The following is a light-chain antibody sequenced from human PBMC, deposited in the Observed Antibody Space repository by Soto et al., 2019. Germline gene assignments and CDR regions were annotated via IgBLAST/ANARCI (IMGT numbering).Light chain of an antibody. J-gene: IGLJ1*01. V-gene: IGLV2-14*01. CDR3: SSYTSIPALV. CDR2: DIS. CDR1: SSDVGGYNS. Sequence: QSVLTQPASVSGSPGQSITISCTGTSSDVGGYNSVSWYQQHPGKVPKIMIYDISIRPSGVPDRFSGSKSGNTASLTISGLQAEDEADYYCSSYTSIPALVFGTGTKLTVL.